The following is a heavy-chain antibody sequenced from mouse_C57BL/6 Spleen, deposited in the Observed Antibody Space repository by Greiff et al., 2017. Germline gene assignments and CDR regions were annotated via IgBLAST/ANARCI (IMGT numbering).Heavy chain of an antibody. CDR1: GFTFTDYY. CDR2: IRNKANGYTT. J-gene: IGHJ1*03. V-gene: IGHV7-3*01. CDR3: ARYNGVWYFDV. Sequence: EVMLVESGGGLVQPGGSLSLSCAASGFTFTDYYMSWVRQPPGKALEWLGFIRNKANGYTTEYSASVKGRFTISRDNSQSILYLQMNALRAEDSATYYCARYNGVWYFDVWGTGTTVTVSS.